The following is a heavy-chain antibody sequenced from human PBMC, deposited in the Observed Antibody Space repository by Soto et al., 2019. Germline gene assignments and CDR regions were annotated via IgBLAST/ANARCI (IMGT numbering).Heavy chain of an antibody. CDR3: ASHSFWSGYWWYFDL. CDR1: GYTFTSYD. D-gene: IGHD3-3*01. J-gene: IGHJ2*01. Sequence: ASVNVSCKASGYTFTSYDINWVRQATGQGLEWTGWMNPNSGNTGYAQKFQGRVTMTRNTSISTAYMELSSLRSEDTAVYYCASHSFWSGYWWYFDLWGRGTLVTVSS. CDR2: MNPNSGNT. V-gene: IGHV1-8*01.